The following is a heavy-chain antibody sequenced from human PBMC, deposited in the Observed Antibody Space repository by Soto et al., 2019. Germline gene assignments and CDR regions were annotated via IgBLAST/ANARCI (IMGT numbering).Heavy chain of an antibody. D-gene: IGHD5-12*01. Sequence: QVQLVQSGAEVKQPGSSVKVSCQASGVTFSSFAISWVRQAPGQGLEWMGGIIPIFRTPNYAQNFQGRVTITADESTSSVYMELSRLRSEDTAVYYCARSTGSGFRPGTHRFYWVDPWGQGTLVTVSS. J-gene: IGHJ5*02. CDR3: ARSTGSGFRPGTHRFYWVDP. CDR1: GVTFSSFA. V-gene: IGHV1-69*01. CDR2: IIPIFRTP.